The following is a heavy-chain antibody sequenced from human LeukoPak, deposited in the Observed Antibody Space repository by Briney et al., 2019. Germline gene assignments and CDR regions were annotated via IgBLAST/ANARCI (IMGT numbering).Heavy chain of an antibody. J-gene: IGHJ4*02. CDR3: ARGALRYFDWSFDY. V-gene: IGHV1-69*13. CDR2: IISIFGTA. D-gene: IGHD3-9*01. Sequence: SVKVSCKASGGTFSSYAISWVRQAPGQGLEWMGGIISIFGTANYAQKFQGRVTITADESTSTAYMELSSLRSEDTAVYYCARGALRYFDWSFDYWGQGTLVTVSS. CDR1: GGTFSSYA.